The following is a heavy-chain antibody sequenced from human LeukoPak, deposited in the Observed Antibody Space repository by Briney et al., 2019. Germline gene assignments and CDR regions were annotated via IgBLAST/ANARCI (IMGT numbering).Heavy chain of an antibody. J-gene: IGHJ4*02. CDR2: INHSGST. D-gene: IGHD3-9*01. CDR1: GGSFSGYY. V-gene: IGHV4-34*01. Sequence: SETLSLTCAVYGGSFSGYYWSWIRQPPGKGLEWIGEINHSGSTNYNPSLKSRVTISVDTSKNQFSLKLSSVTAADTAVYYCARGIRYFDWLLLGYYVDYWGQGTLVTVSS. CDR3: ARGIRYFDWLLLGYYVDY.